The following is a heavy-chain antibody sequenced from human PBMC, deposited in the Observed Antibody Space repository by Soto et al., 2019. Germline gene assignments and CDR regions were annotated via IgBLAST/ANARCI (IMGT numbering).Heavy chain of an antibody. CDR1: GFTVSSNY. J-gene: IGHJ4*02. D-gene: IGHD3-22*01. V-gene: IGHV3-53*01. CDR2: IYSGGST. Sequence: PGGSLRLSCAASGFTVSSNYMSWVRQAPGKGLEWVSVIYSGGSTYYADSVKGRFTISRDNSKNTLYLQMNSLRAEDTAVYYCASQTYYYDSSGYQFDYWGQGTLVTVSS. CDR3: ASQTYYYDSSGYQFDY.